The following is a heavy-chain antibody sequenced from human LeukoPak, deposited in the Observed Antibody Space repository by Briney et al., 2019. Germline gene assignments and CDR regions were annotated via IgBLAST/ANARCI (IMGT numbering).Heavy chain of an antibody. D-gene: IGHD1-7*01. CDR1: GFTFSSYG. V-gene: IGHV3-30*03. Sequence: GGSLRLSCAASGFTFSSYGMHWVRQAPGKGLEWVAVISYDGSNKYYADSVKGRFTISRDNAKNSLYLQMNSLRAEDTAVYYCARGEGNWNYVRPDAFDIWGQGTMVTVSS. CDR2: ISYDGSNK. CDR3: ARGEGNWNYVRPDAFDI. J-gene: IGHJ3*02.